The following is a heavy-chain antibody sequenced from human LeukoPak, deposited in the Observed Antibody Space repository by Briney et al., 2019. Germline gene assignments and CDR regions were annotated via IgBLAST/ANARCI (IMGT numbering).Heavy chain of an antibody. CDR3: ARDPSRSWWGYFDY. Sequence: GGSLRLSCAASGFTFSNAWMSWVRQAPGKGLEWVGRIKSKTDGGTTDYAAPVKGRFTISRDDSKNTLYLQMNSLRAEDTAVYYCARDPSRSWWGYFDYWGQGALVTVSS. CDR1: GFTFSNAW. D-gene: IGHD6-13*01. J-gene: IGHJ4*02. CDR2: IKSKTDGGTT. V-gene: IGHV3-15*01.